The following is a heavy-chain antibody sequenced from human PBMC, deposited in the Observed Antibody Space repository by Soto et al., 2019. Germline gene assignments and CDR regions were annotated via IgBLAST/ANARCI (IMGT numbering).Heavy chain of an antibody. V-gene: IGHV3-74*01. CDR2: INSDGSST. Sequence: GGSLRLSCAASGFTFSSYWMHWVRQAPGKGLVWVSRINSDGSSTSYADSVKGRFTISRDNAKNTLYLQMNSLRAEDTAVYYCARGDNGITGTTDDAFDIWGQGTMVTVSS. D-gene: IGHD1-7*01. CDR1: GFTFSSYW. J-gene: IGHJ3*02. CDR3: ARGDNGITGTTDDAFDI.